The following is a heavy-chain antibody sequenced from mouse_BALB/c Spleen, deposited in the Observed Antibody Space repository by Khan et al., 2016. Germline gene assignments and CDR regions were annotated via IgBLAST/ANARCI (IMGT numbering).Heavy chain of an antibody. Sequence: QVQLKQSGPGLVAPSQSLSITCTVSGFSLTSYGVHWVRQPPGKGLEWLGVIWAGGSTHYNSALMSRLSISKDNSKSQVFLKMNSLQTDDTAMYYCARGTYFDYWGQGTTLTVSS. CDR3: ARGTYFDY. V-gene: IGHV2-9*02. CDR1: GFSLTSYG. J-gene: IGHJ2*01. CDR2: IWAGGST.